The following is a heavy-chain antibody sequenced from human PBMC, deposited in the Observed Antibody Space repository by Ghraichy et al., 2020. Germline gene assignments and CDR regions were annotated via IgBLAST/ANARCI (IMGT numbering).Heavy chain of an antibody. CDR3: AKELVTGKHYSDY. CDR1: GFTFTTYS. D-gene: IGHD2-2*01. CDR2: IGSNGRTT. Sequence: GESLNISCAASGFTFTTYSINWVRQAPGKGLEWVSVIGSNGRTTYFADSVKGRFTISRDNSKNTVYLQMNSLRAEDTAIYYCAKELVTGKHYSDYWGQGTLVSVSS. J-gene: IGHJ4*02. V-gene: IGHV3-23*01.